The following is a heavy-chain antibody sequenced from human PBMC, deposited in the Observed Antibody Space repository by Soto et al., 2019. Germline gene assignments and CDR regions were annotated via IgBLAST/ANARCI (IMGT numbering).Heavy chain of an antibody. CDR1: GFTFSSYG. CDR3: AKPRGAPIQQWFLAPAFYI. Sequence: QVQLVESGCGVVQPGRSLRLSCAASGFTFSSYGMHWVRQAPGKGLEWVAVISYDGSKKYYADSVKGRFTISRDNAKNTLYLQMNSLRAEDTAVYYCAKPRGAPIQQWFLAPAFYIRGQGTMVTVSS. V-gene: IGHV3-30*18. J-gene: IGHJ3*02. CDR2: ISYDGSKK. D-gene: IGHD5-18*01.